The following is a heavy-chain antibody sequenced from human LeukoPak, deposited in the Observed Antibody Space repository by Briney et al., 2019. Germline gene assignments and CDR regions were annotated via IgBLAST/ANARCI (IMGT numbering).Heavy chain of an antibody. Sequence: GESLKISCQGSGYSFTSYWIGWVRQMPGKGLDWMGIIYPGDSNTRYSPSLQGQVTMSVDKSITTAYLQWSSLKASDTATYYCATGRYCSGDRCHSSPDFWGQGTVVTVSS. V-gene: IGHV5-51*01. CDR1: GYSFTSYW. J-gene: IGHJ4*02. CDR2: IYPGDSNT. D-gene: IGHD2-15*01. CDR3: ATGRYCSGDRCHSSPDF.